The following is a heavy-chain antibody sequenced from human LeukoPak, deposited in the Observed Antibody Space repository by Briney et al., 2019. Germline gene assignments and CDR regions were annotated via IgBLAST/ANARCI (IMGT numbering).Heavy chain of an antibody. V-gene: IGHV1-69*13. D-gene: IGHD4-17*01. CDR1: GGTFSSYA. CDR3: ARSADYGDTLSSYWYFDL. CDR2: IIPIFGTA. J-gene: IGHJ2*01. Sequence: SVKVSCKASGGTFSSYAISWVRQAPGQGLEWMGGIIPIFGTANYAQKFQGRVTITADESTSTAYMELSSLRSEDTAVYYCARSADYGDTLSSYWYFDLWGRGTLVTVSS.